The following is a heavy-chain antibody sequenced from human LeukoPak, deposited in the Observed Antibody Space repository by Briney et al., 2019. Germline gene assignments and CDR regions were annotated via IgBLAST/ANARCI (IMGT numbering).Heavy chain of an antibody. J-gene: IGHJ4*02. Sequence: SETLSLTCTVSGGSISSYYWTWIRQPPGKELEWIGYIYKSGSTNYNPSLQSRVSMSVDTSNNLISLKLTSVTAADTAVYYCARRATTGPPYYLDYWGQGTLVTVSS. CDR1: GGSISSYY. D-gene: IGHD1-26*01. V-gene: IGHV4-59*08. CDR2: IYKSGST. CDR3: ARRATTGPPYYLDY.